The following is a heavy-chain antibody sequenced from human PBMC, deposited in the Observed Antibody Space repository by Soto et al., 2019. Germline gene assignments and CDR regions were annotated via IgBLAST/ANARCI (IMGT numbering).Heavy chain of an antibody. CDR1: GYTFTGYY. CDR3: ARDRGLQYYYGMDV. D-gene: IGHD4-4*01. J-gene: IGHJ6*02. Sequence: DSVKVSCKASGYTFTGYYMHWVRQAPGQGLEWMGWINPNSGGTNYAQKFQGRVTMTRDTSISTAYMELSRLRSDDTAVYYCARDRGLQYYYGMDVWGQGTTVTVSS. CDR2: INPNSGGT. V-gene: IGHV1-2*02.